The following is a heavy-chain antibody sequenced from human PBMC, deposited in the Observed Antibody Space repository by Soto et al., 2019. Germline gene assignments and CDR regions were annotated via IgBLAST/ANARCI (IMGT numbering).Heavy chain of an antibody. CDR1: GFTFSTYS. J-gene: IGHJ4*02. Sequence: PGGSLRLSCAAFGFTFSTYSMDWVRQAPGKGLEWVSAISGSGGSTYYADSVKGRFTISRDNSKNTLYLQMNSLRAEDTAVYCCARRYCSGGSCWLVDYWGQGTLVTVSS. CDR2: ISGSGGST. CDR3: ARRYCSGGSCWLVDY. D-gene: IGHD2-15*01. V-gene: IGHV3-23*01.